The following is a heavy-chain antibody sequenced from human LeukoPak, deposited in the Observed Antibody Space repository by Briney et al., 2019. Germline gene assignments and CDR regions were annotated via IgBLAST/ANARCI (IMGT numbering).Heavy chain of an antibody. Sequence: GGALRLSCAASGFTVSSNYMSWVRQAPGKGLEWVSVIYSGGSTYYADSVKGRFTISRDNSKNTLYLQMNSLRAEDTAVYYCASRYCYDSSAYKVHLWGQGTLVTVSS. J-gene: IGHJ5*02. CDR3: ASRYCYDSSAYKVHL. D-gene: IGHD3-22*01. V-gene: IGHV3-66*01. CDR2: IYSGGST. CDR1: GFTVSSNY.